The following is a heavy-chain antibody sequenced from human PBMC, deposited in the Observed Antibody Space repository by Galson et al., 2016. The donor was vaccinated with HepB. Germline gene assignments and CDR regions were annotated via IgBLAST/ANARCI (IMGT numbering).Heavy chain of an antibody. CDR1: GFTFSSYA. D-gene: IGHD3-22*01. Sequence: SLRLSCAASGFTFSSYAMHWVRQAPGKGLEWVAVISYDGSNKYYADSVKGRFTISRDKSKNTLYLQMNSLRPEDTAVYYCARDADYYDSSGDYYPGYHYYMDVWSKGTTVTVSS. V-gene: IGHV3-30-3*01. J-gene: IGHJ6*03. CDR2: ISYDGSNK. CDR3: ARDADYYDSSGDYYPGYHYYMDV.